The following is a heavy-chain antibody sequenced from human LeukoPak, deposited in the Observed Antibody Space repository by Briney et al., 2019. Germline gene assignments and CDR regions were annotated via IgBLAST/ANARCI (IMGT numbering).Heavy chain of an antibody. Sequence: SETLSLTCAVSGYSISSGYYWGWIRQPPGKGLEWIGSIYHSGSTYYDPSLKSRVTISVDTSKNQFSLKLSSVTAADTAVYYCARQTGTTPSFDYWGQGTLVTVSS. D-gene: IGHD1-1*01. CDR3: ARQTGTTPSFDY. V-gene: IGHV4-38-2*01. CDR1: GYSISSGYY. J-gene: IGHJ4*02. CDR2: IYHSGST.